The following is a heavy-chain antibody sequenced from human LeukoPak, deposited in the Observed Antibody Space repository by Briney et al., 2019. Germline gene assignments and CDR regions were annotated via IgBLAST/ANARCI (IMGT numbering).Heavy chain of an antibody. Sequence: KPSETLSLTCTVSGGSISSYYWSWIRQPAGKGLEWIGRIYSSGNTDYSPSLKSRVTMSVDKSKNQFSLKLTSVTAADTAMYFCARDCSGNSCYSYWGQGTLVTVSS. CDR3: ARDCSGNSCYSY. CDR1: GGSISSYY. V-gene: IGHV4-4*07. D-gene: IGHD2-15*01. J-gene: IGHJ4*02. CDR2: IYSSGNT.